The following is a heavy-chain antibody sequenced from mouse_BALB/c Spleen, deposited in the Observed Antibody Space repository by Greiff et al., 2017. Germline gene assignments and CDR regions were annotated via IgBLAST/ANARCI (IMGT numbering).Heavy chain of an antibody. Sequence: VQLQQSGAELARPGASVKMSCKASGYTFTSYTMHWVKQRPGQGLEWIGYINPSSGYTNYNQKFKDKATLTADKSSSTAYMQLSSLTSEDSAVYYGARLDDGDWYFDVWGAGTTVTVSS. V-gene: IGHV1-4*01. CDR1: GYTFTSYT. CDR3: ARLDDGDWYFDV. D-gene: IGHD2-12*01. J-gene: IGHJ1*01. CDR2: INPSSGYT.